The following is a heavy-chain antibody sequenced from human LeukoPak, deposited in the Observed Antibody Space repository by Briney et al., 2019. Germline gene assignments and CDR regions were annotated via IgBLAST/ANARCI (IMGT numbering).Heavy chain of an antibody. CDR1: GFTVSSNS. J-gene: IGHJ4*02. CDR3: ARDLGNSYGYYFDY. Sequence: AGGSLRPSFAPSGFTVSSNSMSWVGQAPGKGLDWVSVIYYGGSTYYADSVMGRFTISSKNPKNTLYLQINSLRAAETAVYYCARDLGNSYGYYFDYWGQGTLVTVSS. CDR2: IYYGGST. D-gene: IGHD5-18*01. V-gene: IGHV3-53*01.